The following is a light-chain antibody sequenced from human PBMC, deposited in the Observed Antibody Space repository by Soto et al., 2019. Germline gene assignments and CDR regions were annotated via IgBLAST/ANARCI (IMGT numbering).Light chain of an antibody. CDR3: QTWGSGIVV. V-gene: IGLV4-69*01. CDR2: LNSDGSH. CDR1: SGHSNYA. Sequence: QSVLTQSPSASASLGASVKLTCTLSSGHSNYAIAWHQQQSEKGPRYLMKLNSDGSHSKGDGIPDRFSGSSSGAERYLTISSLPSEDEADYYCQTWGSGIVVFGGGTKLPVL. J-gene: IGLJ2*01.